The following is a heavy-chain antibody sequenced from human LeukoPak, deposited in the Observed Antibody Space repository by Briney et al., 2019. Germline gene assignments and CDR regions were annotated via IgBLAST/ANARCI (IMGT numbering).Heavy chain of an antibody. V-gene: IGHV1-18*01. CDR3: ARDYCSSTSCYFDY. CDR1: GYTFTSYG. D-gene: IGHD2-2*01. J-gene: IGHJ4*02. CDR2: ISAYNGNT. Sequence: ASVKVSCEASGYTFTSYGISWVRQAPGQGLEWMGWISAYNGNTNYAQKLQGRVTMTTDTSTSTAYMELRSLRSDDTAVYYCARDYCSSTSCYFDYWGQGTLVTVSS.